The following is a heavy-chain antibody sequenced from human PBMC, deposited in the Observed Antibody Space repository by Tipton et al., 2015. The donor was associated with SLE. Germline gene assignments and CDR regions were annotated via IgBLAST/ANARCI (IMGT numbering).Heavy chain of an antibody. CDR2: VYYTGNT. CDR1: GDSISSSSYY. CDR3: ARGHRVRGDPYFDY. D-gene: IGHD3-10*01. J-gene: IGHJ4*02. V-gene: IGHV4-39*07. Sequence: TLSLTCIVSGDSISSSSYYWGWIRQPPGKGLEWVGTVYYTGNTFYNPSLKSRVTILVDTSKNQFSLKLSSVTAADTAVYYCARGHRVRGDPYFDYWGQGTLVTVSS.